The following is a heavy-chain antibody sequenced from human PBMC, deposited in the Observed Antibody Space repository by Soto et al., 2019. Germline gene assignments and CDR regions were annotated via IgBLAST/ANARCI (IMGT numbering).Heavy chain of an antibody. J-gene: IGHJ6*02. CDR2: IDPSDSYT. V-gene: IGHV5-10-1*01. CDR3: ASSGQHSKYYYYGMDV. D-gene: IGHD6-13*01. Sequence: PGESLKISCKGSGYSFSSYWITWVRQMPGKGLEWVGRIDPSDSYTNYSPSFRGHVTISADKSISTAYLQWSSLKASDTAMYYCASSGQHSKYYYYGMDVWGQGTTVTDSS. CDR1: GYSFSSYW.